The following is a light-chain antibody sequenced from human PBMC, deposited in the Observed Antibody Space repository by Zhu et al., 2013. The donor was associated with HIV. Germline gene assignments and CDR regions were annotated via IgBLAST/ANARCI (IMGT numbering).Light chain of an antibody. V-gene: IGLV1-40*01. J-gene: IGLJ1*01. Sequence: QSVLTQPPSVSGAPGQRVTISCTGSTSNIGGGYDVQWYQQLPGAAPKLIVYYNSLRPSGVSDRFSGSKSGSSASLAISDLRSEDEADYYCAAWDDRLSGYVFATGTKVTVL. CDR2: YNS. CDR1: TSNIGGGYD. CDR3: AAWDDRLSGYV.